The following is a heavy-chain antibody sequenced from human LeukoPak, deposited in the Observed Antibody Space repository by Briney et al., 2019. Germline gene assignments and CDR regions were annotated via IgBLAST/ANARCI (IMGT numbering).Heavy chain of an antibody. CDR1: GVSISSGGYS. D-gene: IGHD3-9*01. V-gene: IGHV4-30-2*01. Sequence: SETLSLTCAVSGVSISSGGYSWSWIRQPPGKGLEWIGYIYHSGSTYYNPSLKSRVTISVDRSKNQFSLKLSSVTAADTAVYYCARASPAAYYDILGYIDYWGQGTLVTVSS. CDR2: IYHSGST. CDR3: ARASPAAYYDILGYIDY. J-gene: IGHJ4*02.